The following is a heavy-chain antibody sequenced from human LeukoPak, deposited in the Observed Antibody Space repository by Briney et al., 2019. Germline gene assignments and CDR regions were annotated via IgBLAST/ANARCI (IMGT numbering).Heavy chain of an antibody. J-gene: IGHJ4*02. CDR1: AFTFSSYA. CDR2: ISGSGSGT. D-gene: IGHD4-23*01. V-gene: IGHV3-23*01. CDR3: AKEQNSKGYFDF. Sequence: PGGSLRLSCAASAFTFSSYAMSWVRQAPGEGLEWGSAISGSGSGTYYADSVKGRFTISRDNSKNTLYLQMNSLRAEDTAVYYCAKEQNSKGYFDFWGQGSLVTVSS.